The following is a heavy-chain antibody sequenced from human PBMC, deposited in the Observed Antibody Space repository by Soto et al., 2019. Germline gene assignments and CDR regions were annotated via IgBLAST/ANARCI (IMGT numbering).Heavy chain of an antibody. CDR3: AKGDSSGYSIDY. CDR2: ISWNSGSI. CDR1: GFTFDDYA. Sequence: DVQLVESGGGLVQPGRSLRLSCAASGFTFDDYAMHWVRQAPGKGLEWVSGISWNSGSIGYADSVKGRFTISRDNAKNSLYLQMNSLRAEDTALYYCAKGDSSGYSIDYWGQGTLVTVSS. V-gene: IGHV3-9*01. J-gene: IGHJ4*02. D-gene: IGHD3-22*01.